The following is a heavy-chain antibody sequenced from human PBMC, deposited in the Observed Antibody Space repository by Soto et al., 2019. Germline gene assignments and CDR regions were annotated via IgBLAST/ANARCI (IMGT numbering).Heavy chain of an antibody. J-gene: IGHJ5*02. V-gene: IGHV4-30-2*01. D-gene: IGHD2-21*02. CDR1: GGSISSDCYS. CDR3: ARGSDGVWNWFDP. CDR2: IYNSGNT. Sequence: PSETLSLTCAVSGGSISSDCYSWSWIRQPPGQGLEWIGYIYNSGNTYYNPSLMSRVTISVDRSQNHFSLKLTSVTAADTAVYYCARGSDGVWNWFDPWGQGTQVTVSS.